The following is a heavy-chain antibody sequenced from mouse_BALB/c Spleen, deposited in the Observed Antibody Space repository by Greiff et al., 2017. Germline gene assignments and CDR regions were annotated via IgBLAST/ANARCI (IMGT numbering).Heavy chain of an antibody. CDR2: IRLKSNNYAT. V-gene: IGHV6-6*02. CDR1: GFTFSNYW. D-gene: IGHD2-1*01. Sequence: EVQVVESGGGLVQPGGSMKLSCVASGFTFSNYWMNWVRQSPEKGLEWVAEIRLKSNNYATHYAESVKGRFTISRDDSKSSVYLQMNNLRAEDTGIYYCTRPIYYGNSFAYWGQGTLVTVSA. CDR3: TRPIYYGNSFAY. J-gene: IGHJ3*01.